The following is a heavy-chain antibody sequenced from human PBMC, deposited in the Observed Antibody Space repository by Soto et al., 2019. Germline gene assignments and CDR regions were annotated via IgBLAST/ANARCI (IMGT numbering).Heavy chain of an antibody. CDR3: ARLWGIAPRDD. CDR1: GGSFNTYS. Sequence: QVQLVQSGSEVQKPGSSVKVSCRASGGSFNTYSINWVRQAPGQGLEWIGGIIPMFRNANYAQKFKGRVNIIADASESTVAMELSSLTSEDTAVSYWARLWGIAPRDDWGQGTLVTVSS. J-gene: IGHJ4*02. CDR2: IIPMFRNA. V-gene: IGHV1-69*12. D-gene: IGHD6-13*01.